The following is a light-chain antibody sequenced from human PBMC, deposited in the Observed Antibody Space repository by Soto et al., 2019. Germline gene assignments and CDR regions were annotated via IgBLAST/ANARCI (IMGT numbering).Light chain of an antibody. CDR1: SSDVGAYKH. CDR3: SSYTTRSTWV. Sequence: QSALTQPASVSGSPGQTITISCTGTSSDVGAYKHVSWYQQYPGKAPKLMIYDVNDRPSGVSNRFSGSKSGNTASLTISGLQAEDEADYYCSSYTTRSTWVFGGGTKVTVL. J-gene: IGLJ3*02. CDR2: DVN. V-gene: IGLV2-14*03.